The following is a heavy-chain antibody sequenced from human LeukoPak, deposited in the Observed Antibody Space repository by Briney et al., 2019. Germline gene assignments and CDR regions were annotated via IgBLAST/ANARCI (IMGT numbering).Heavy chain of an antibody. D-gene: IGHD3-22*01. CDR2: ISAYNGNT. CDR3: ARGTYYYDSSGYYPIDY. Sequence: EASVKVSCKASGYTFTSYGISWVRQAPGQGLEWMGWISAYNGNTNYAQKLQGRVTMTTDTSTSTAYMELRSLRSDDTAVYYCARGTYYYDSSGYYPIDYCGQGTLVTVSS. J-gene: IGHJ4*02. V-gene: IGHV1-18*01. CDR1: GYTFTSYG.